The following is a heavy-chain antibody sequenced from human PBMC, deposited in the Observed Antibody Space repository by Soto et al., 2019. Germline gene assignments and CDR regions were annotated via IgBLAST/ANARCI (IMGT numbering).Heavy chain of an antibody. CDR2: VSPTGDTV. CDR3: LKDAPNGSIDD. V-gene: IGHV3-9*01. Sequence: VQVVASGGGLVQPGRSLRLSCAVSGFRFEQYVMHWVRQAPGKGLECVSTVSPTGDTVAYADSVEGRFTVSRDNAKTSLYLQMNSLKGDDTAFYYCLKDAPNGSIDDWCQGTLVTVSS. CDR1: GFRFEQYV. J-gene: IGHJ4*02. D-gene: IGHD3-10*01.